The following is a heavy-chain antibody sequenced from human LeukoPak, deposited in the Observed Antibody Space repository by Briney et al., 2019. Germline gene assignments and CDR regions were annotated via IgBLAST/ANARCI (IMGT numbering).Heavy chain of an antibody. D-gene: IGHD1-26*01. V-gene: IGHV1-8*01. CDR3: ARVMNSGSYSSYYFDY. Sequence: ASVKVSCKASGYTFTSYDINGVRQAAGQGLEWMGWRNPNSGNTGYAQKFQGRVTITADKSTSTAYMELSSLRSEDTAVYYCARVMNSGSYSSYYFDYWGQGTLVTVSS. CDR1: GYTFTSYD. J-gene: IGHJ4*02. CDR2: RNPNSGNT.